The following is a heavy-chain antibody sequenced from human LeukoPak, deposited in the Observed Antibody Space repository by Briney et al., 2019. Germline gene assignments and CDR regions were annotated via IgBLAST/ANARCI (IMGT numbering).Heavy chain of an antibody. D-gene: IGHD1-26*01. J-gene: IGHJ4*02. Sequence: PGGSLRLSCAAPGFTFSDHYMDWVRQAPGKGLEWVGRIRNKANSYTTEYAASVKGRFTISRDDSKNSLYLQMSSLKTEDTALYYCARARYSANDYSDYWGQGTLVTVSS. CDR1: GFTFSDHY. V-gene: IGHV3-72*01. CDR3: ARARYSANDYSDY. CDR2: IRNKANSYTT.